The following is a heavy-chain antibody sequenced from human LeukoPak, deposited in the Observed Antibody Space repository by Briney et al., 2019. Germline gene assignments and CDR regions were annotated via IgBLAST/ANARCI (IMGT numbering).Heavy chain of an antibody. D-gene: IGHD3-10*01. CDR2: INHSGST. CDR1: GGSFSGYY. V-gene: IGHV4-34*01. J-gene: IGHJ4*02. Sequence: SEALSLTCAVYGGSFSGYYWSWIRQPPGKGLEWIGEINHSGSTNYNPSPKSRVTISVDTSKNQFSLKLSSVTAADTAVYYCARAVSDYGSGSYPFDYWGQGTLVTVSS. CDR3: ARAVSDYGSGSYPFDY.